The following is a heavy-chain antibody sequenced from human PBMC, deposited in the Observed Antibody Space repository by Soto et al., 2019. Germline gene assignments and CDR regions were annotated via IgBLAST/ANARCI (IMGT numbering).Heavy chain of an antibody. CDR3: AKARGSSTPAPGSY. D-gene: IGHD2-2*01. V-gene: IGHV3-23*01. CDR1: GFTFSNYD. J-gene: IGHJ4*02. Sequence: PGGSLRLSCAASGFTFSNYDMSWVRQAPGKGLEWVSTISGSGGGTYYADSVKGRFTVSRDNSKNTLYLQMNSLRAEDTAVYYCAKARGSSTPAPGSYWGQGTLVTVSS. CDR2: ISGSGGGT.